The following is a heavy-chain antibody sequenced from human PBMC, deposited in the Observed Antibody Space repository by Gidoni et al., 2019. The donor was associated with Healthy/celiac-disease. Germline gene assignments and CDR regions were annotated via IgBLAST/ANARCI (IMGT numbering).Heavy chain of an antibody. CDR3: ARVGWYLDY. J-gene: IGHJ4*02. CDR1: GGSISSYY. Sequence: QVQLQESGPGLVKPSETLSLTCTVSGGSISSYYWSCIRQPAGKGLDWFGRIYPSGSTNYKPSLKRRVTMSGDTSKNQFSLKLSSVTAADTAFYYCARVGWYLDYWGQGTLVTVSS. CDR2: IYPSGST. V-gene: IGHV4-4*07. D-gene: IGHD2-15*01.